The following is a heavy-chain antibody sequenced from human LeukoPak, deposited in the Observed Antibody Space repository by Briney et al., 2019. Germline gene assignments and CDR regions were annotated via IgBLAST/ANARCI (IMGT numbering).Heavy chain of an antibody. J-gene: IGHJ4*02. CDR1: GFTFDDYA. V-gene: IGHV3-9*01. D-gene: IGHD3-10*01. Sequence: GGSLRLSCAASGFTFDDYAMHWVRQAPGKGLEWVSGISWNSGSIGYADSVKGRFTISRDNAKNSLYLQMNSLRAEDTAVYYCARGSGRSDYWGQGTLVTVSS. CDR3: ARGSGRSDY. CDR2: ISWNSGSI.